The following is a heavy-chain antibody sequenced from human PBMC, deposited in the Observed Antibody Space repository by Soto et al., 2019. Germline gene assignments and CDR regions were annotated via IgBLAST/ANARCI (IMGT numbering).Heavy chain of an antibody. D-gene: IGHD3-22*01. V-gene: IGHV4-59*12. CDR1: GGSISSYY. CDR3: ARDRRSYYSDGSGLDF. Sequence: PAETLSLTCTVSGGSISSYYWSWIRQPPGKGLEWIGYIYYSGSTNYNPSLKSRVTISIDTSKNQFSLKLSSVTAADTAVYYCARDRRSYYSDGSGLDFWGQGTLVTVS. J-gene: IGHJ4*02. CDR2: IYYSGST.